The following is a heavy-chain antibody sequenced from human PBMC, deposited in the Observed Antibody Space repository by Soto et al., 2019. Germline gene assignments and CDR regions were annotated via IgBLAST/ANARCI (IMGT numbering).Heavy chain of an antibody. J-gene: IGHJ6*02. D-gene: IGHD2-21*01. CDR3: AASCVACGGFNYYGMDV. Sequence: QVQLQESGPGLVKPSQTLSLTCTVSGGSISSGGYYWYWIRQHPGKGLEWIGYIYYSGTTSYNPSRKSRVTISVDTSKNQFSLKLSSVTAADTAVYYCAASCVACGGFNYYGMDVWGQGTTVTVSS. CDR1: GGSISSGGYY. CDR2: IYYSGTT. V-gene: IGHV4-31*03.